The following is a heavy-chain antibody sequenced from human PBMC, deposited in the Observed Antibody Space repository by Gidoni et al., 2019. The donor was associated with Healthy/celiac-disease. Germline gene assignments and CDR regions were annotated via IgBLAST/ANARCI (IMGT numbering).Heavy chain of an antibody. CDR3: ARVAYATVTTRDAFDI. Sequence: MVQPGRSLRLSCAASGVTFSSYAMHLVRQAPVKGLVWVAVISYDGSNNYYAESGKGRFPISRDNSKNTLYLQMNSLRAEDTAVYDCARVAYATVTTRDAFDIWGQGTMATVSS. V-gene: IGHV3-30-3*01. CDR2: ISYDGSNN. D-gene: IGHD4-17*01. CDR1: GVTFSSYA. J-gene: IGHJ3*02.